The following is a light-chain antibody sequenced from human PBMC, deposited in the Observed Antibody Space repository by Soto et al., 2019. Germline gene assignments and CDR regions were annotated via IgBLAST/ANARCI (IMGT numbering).Light chain of an antibody. CDR2: DNN. CDR1: SFNIGNNY. CDR3: GTWDSSLSAGGVV. Sequence: QSVLTQPPSVSAAPGQKVTISCSGSSFNIGNNYVSWYQQLPGTAPKLLIHDNNKRPSGIPDRFSGSKSGTSATLGITGLQTEDEADYYGGTWDSSLSAGGVVFGGGTKLTVL. J-gene: IGLJ2*01. V-gene: IGLV1-51*01.